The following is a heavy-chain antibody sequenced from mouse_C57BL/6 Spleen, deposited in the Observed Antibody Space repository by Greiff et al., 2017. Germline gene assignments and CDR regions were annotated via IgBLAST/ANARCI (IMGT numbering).Heavy chain of an antibody. D-gene: IGHD2-5*01. V-gene: IGHV5-6*01. CDR2: ISSGGSYT. Sequence: EVMLVESGGDLVKPGGSLKLSCEASGFTFSSYGMSWVRQTPDKRLEWVATISSGGSYTYYPDSVKGRYTISRDNAKNTLYLQMSSLTTEDTAMYYCARTNNNYEIDYWGQGTSVTVSS. CDR3: ARTNNNYEIDY. J-gene: IGHJ4*01. CDR1: GFTFSSYG.